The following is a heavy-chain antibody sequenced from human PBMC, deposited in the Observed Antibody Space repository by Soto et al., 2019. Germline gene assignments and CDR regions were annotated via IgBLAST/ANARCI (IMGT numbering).Heavy chain of an antibody. CDR1: GGSISSDDSY. D-gene: IGHD3-22*01. Sequence: SETLSLTCTVSGGSISSDDSYWSWIRQPPGKGLEWIGYIYYSGSTYYNPSLKSRVTISADTSKNQFSLKLSSVTAADTAVHYCDRIKYSDNPGVDHWGQGTLVTVSS. CDR3: DRIKYSDNPGVDH. J-gene: IGHJ4*02. V-gene: IGHV4-30-4*01. CDR2: IYYSGST.